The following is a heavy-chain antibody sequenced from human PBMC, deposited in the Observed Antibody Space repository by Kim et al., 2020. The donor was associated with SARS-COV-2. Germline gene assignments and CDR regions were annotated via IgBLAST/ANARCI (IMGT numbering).Heavy chain of an antibody. J-gene: IGHJ4*02. Sequence: GGSLRLSCAASGFTFSSYAMSWVRQAPGKGLEWVSAISGSGGSTYYADSVKGRFTISRDNSKNTLYLQMNSLRAEDTAVYYCAKNPTSRYFDWLFPFDYWGQGTLVTVSS. D-gene: IGHD3-9*01. CDR3: AKNPTSRYFDWLFPFDY. CDR2: ISGSGGST. V-gene: IGHV3-23*01. CDR1: GFTFSSYA.